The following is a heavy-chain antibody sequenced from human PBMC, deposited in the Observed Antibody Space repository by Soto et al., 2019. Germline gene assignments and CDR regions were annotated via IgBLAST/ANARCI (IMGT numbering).Heavy chain of an antibody. CDR2: IYHSGST. J-gene: IGHJ4*02. Sequence: SETLSLTCAVSGYSISSGYYWGWIRQPPGKGLEWIGSIYHSGSTYYNPSLKSRVTISVDTSKNQFSLKLSSVTAADTAVYYCARDGNWNYGDFDYWGQGTLVTVSS. CDR1: GYSISSGYY. D-gene: IGHD1-7*01. V-gene: IGHV4-38-2*02. CDR3: ARDGNWNYGDFDY.